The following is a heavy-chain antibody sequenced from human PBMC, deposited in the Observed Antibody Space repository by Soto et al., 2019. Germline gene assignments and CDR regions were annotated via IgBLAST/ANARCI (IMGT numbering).Heavy chain of an antibody. J-gene: IGHJ5*02. CDR2: IYYSGST. Sequence: SETLSLTCTVSGGSISSYYWSWIRQPPGKGLEWIGYIYYSGSTNYNPSLKSRVTISVDTSKNQFSLKLSSVTAADTAVYYCASSNWLLKQNWFDPWGQGTLVTVSS. CDR3: ASSNWLLKQNWFDP. V-gene: IGHV4-59*01. D-gene: IGHD3-9*01. CDR1: GGSISSYY.